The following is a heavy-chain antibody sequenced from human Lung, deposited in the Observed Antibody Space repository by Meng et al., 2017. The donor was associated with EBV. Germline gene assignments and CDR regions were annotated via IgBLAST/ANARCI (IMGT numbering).Heavy chain of an antibody. V-gene: IGHV7-4-1*02. D-gene: IGHD3-22*01. Sequence: QGQLEQSGSELKKPGASVKFSCKASGYTFINYAINWVRQAPGQGLEWMGWINTHTGNPTYGQGFTGRFVLSSDTSVSTANLQISSLKAEDTAVYYCARGGPYPDSSGFHWYFDLWGRGTLVTVSS. J-gene: IGHJ2*01. CDR1: GYTFINYA. CDR3: ARGGPYPDSSGFHWYFDL. CDR2: INTHTGNP.